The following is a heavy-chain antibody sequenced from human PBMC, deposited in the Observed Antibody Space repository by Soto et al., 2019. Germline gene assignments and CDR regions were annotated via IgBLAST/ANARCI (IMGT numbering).Heavy chain of an antibody. CDR2: IIPIFGTA. CDR3: ARGGVGNYYYYSGMDV. D-gene: IGHD4-4*01. CDR1: GGTFSSYA. J-gene: IGHJ6*02. Sequence: GASVKVSCKASGGTFSSYAISWVRQAPGQGREWMGGIIPIFGTANYAQKFQGRVTITADESTSTAYMELSSLRSEDTAVYYCARGGVGNYYYYSGMDVWGQGTTVTVSS. V-gene: IGHV1-69*13.